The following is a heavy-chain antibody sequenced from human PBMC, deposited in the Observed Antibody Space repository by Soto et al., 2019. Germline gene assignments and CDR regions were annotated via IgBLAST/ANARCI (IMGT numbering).Heavy chain of an antibody. Sequence: PSETLSLTCAVYGGSFSGYYWSWIRQPPGKGLEWIGEINHSGSTNYNPSLKSRVTISVDTSKNQFSLKLSSVTAAATAVYYCAREGYCSGGSCYSRTLDYWGQGTLVT. J-gene: IGHJ4*02. CDR2: INHSGST. CDR1: GGSFSGYY. V-gene: IGHV4-34*01. D-gene: IGHD2-15*01. CDR3: AREGYCSGGSCYSRTLDY.